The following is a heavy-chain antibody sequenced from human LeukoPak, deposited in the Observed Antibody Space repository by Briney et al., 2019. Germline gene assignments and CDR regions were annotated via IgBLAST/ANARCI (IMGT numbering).Heavy chain of an antibody. Sequence: SETLSLTCAVSGGSISSGGYSWSWIRQPPGKGLEWIGYIYHSGSTYYNPSLKSRVTISVDRSKNQFSLKLSSVTAADTAVYYCARGGSGIDPWGQGTLVTVSS. CDR1: GGSISSGGYS. V-gene: IGHV4-30-2*01. CDR2: IYHSGST. D-gene: IGHD6-19*01. CDR3: ARGGSGIDP. J-gene: IGHJ5*02.